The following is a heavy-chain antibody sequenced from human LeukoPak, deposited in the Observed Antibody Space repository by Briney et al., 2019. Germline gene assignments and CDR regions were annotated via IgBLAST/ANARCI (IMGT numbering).Heavy chain of an antibody. CDR3: ARETPGIAAAGYYYYYMDV. CDR2: IYHSGST. CDR1: GGSISSSNW. D-gene: IGHD6-13*01. V-gene: IGHV4-4*02. Sequence: TSETLSLTCAVSGGSISSSNWWSWVRQPPGKGLEWIGEIYHSGSTNYNPSLKSRATISVDRSKNQFSLKLSSVTAADTAVYYCARETPGIAAAGYYYYYMDVWGKGTTVTVSS. J-gene: IGHJ6*03.